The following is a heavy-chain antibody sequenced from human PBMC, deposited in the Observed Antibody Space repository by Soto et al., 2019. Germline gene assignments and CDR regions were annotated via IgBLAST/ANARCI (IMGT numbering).Heavy chain of an antibody. CDR1: GGSISSGGYY. D-gene: IGHD3-3*01. J-gene: IGHJ3*02. V-gene: IGHV4-31*03. CDR2: IYYSGST. CDR3: AGTTIFGVVISSGWYEPAFDI. Sequence: QVQLQESGPGLVKPSQTLSLTCTVSGGSISSGGYYWSWIRQHPGKGLEWIGYIYYSGSTYYNPSRKSRVTISVDTSKNQFSLKLSSVTAADTAVYYCAGTTIFGVVISSGWYEPAFDIWGQGTMVTVSS.